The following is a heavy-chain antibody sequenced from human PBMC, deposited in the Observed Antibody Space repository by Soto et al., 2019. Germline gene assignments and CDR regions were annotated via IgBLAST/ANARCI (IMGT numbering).Heavy chain of an antibody. CDR1: GFTFSSYA. CDR2: ISGSGGST. D-gene: IGHD4-17*01. Sequence: GGSLRLSCAASGFTFSSYAMSWVRQAPGKGLEWVSAISGSGGSTYYADSVKGRFTISRDNSKNTLYLQMNSLRAEDTAVYYCARDHGDLRLDYASPFDYWGQGTLVTVSS. CDR3: ARDHGDLRLDYASPFDY. V-gene: IGHV3-23*01. J-gene: IGHJ4*02.